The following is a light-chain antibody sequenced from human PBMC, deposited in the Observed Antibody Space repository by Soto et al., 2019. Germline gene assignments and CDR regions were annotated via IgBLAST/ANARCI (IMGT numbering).Light chain of an antibody. CDR1: SSDVGGYNY. CDR2: EVN. J-gene: IGLJ1*01. Sequence: QSALTQPPSASGSPGQSVAISCTGTSSDVGGYNYVSWYQQHPGKAPKLMIYEVNKRPSGVPDRFSGSKSGNTASLTVSGLQAEDEADYCCCSYASSSSYVFGTGTKVTVL. CDR3: CSYASSSSYV. V-gene: IGLV2-8*01.